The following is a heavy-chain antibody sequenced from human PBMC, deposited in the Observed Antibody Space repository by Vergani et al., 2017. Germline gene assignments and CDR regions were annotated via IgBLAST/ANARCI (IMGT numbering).Heavy chain of an antibody. Sequence: EVQLVQSGAEVKKPGATMKISCKVSGYTFTDHYMHWVKQAPGKGLEWMGLVDPEDGETIYAEKFKGRVTIASDPSTETAHLELSSLRSEDTAIYYCATPQTVTTGDMEVWGQGTTVIVSS. V-gene: IGHV1-69-2*01. CDR1: GYTFTDHY. CDR3: ATPQTVTTGDMEV. CDR2: VDPEDGET. J-gene: IGHJ6*02. D-gene: IGHD4-17*01.